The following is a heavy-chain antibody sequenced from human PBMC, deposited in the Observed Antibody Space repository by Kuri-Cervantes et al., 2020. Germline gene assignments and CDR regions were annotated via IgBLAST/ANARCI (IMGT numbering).Heavy chain of an antibody. Sequence: GESLKISCAASGFTFSSYAMHWVRQAPGKGLEWVAVISYDGSNKYYADSVKGRFTISRDNSKNTLYLQMNSLRAEDTAVYYCARDGNYYGSGSYFFDYWGQGTLVTVSS. CDR1: GFTFSSYA. CDR2: ISYDGSNK. V-gene: IGHV3-30-3*01. J-gene: IGHJ4*02. CDR3: ARDGNYYGSGSYFFDY. D-gene: IGHD3-10*01.